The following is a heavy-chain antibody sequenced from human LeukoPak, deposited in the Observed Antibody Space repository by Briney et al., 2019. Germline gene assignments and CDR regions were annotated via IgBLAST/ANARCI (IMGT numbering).Heavy chain of an antibody. J-gene: IGHJ4*02. D-gene: IGHD5-18*01. CDR1: GGSLSGYY. CDR2: INHSGST. Sequence: SETLSLTCAVYGGSLSGYYWSWIRQPPGKGLEWIGEINHSGSTNYNPSLKSRVTISLDTSKNQSSLKLSSVTAADTAVYYCARDSGYSYGPLGYWGQGTLVTVSS. V-gene: IGHV4-34*01. CDR3: ARDSGYSYGPLGY.